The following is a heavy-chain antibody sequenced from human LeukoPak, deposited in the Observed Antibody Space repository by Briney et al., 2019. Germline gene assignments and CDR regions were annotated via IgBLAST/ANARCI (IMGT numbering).Heavy chain of an antibody. J-gene: IGHJ5*02. D-gene: IGHD4-17*01. CDR2: IYHTGDT. CDR3: AGDQGDYGDYGWFDA. V-gene: IGHV4-30-4*01. Sequence: SQTLSLTCTVSGGSVSSGDYYWTWIRQPPGKGPEWIGYIYHTGDTYYNPSLKSRATISVDTAKNQFSLWLSFVTATDTAVYFCAGDQGDYGDYGWFDAWGQGIQVTVSS. CDR1: GGSVSSGDYY.